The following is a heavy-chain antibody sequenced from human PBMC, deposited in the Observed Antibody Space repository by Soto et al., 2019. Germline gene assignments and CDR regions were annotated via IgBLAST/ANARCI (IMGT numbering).Heavy chain of an antibody. Sequence: GASVKVSCKASGYTFTSYGMHWVRQAPGQRLEWMGWINAGNGNTKYSQKFQGRVTITRDTSASTAYMELSSLRSEGTAVYYCARGLGGARTYFDYWGQGTLVTVSS. CDR3: ARGLGGARTYFDY. J-gene: IGHJ4*02. CDR1: GYTFTSYG. D-gene: IGHD3-10*01. CDR2: INAGNGNT. V-gene: IGHV1-3*01.